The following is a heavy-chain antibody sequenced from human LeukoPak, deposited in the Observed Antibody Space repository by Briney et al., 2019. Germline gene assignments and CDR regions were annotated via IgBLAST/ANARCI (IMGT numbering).Heavy chain of an antibody. CDR3: ARDLGSESSNYWFDP. Sequence: QTGGSLRLSCAASGFTFSSYSMNWVRQAPGKGLEWVSYISSSSSTIYYADSVKGRFTISRDNAKNSLYLQMNSLRVEDTAVYYCARDLGSESSNYWFDPWGQGTLVTVSS. CDR1: GFTFSSYS. CDR2: ISSSSSTI. J-gene: IGHJ5*02. V-gene: IGHV3-48*04. D-gene: IGHD3-22*01.